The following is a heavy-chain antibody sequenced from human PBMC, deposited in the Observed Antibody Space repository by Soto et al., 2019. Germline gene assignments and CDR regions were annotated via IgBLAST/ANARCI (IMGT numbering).Heavy chain of an antibody. J-gene: IGHJ5*02. V-gene: IGHV3-13*01. CDR3: ARQASYWHGGGGWFDP. Sequence: EVQLVESGGGLVQPGGSLRLSCAASGFTFSVYDMHWVRQAPGKGLEWVSAIGTQHDTYYPDSVKGRFTISRENAKNSLYLQMNSRGAGGTAVYYCARQASYWHGGGGWFDPWGQGTLVTVSS. CDR1: GFTFSVYD. CDR2: IGTQHDT. D-gene: IGHD2-8*02.